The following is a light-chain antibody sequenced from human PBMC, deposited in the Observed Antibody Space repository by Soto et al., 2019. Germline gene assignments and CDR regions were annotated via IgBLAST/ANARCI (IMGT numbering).Light chain of an antibody. CDR1: QSVSSSY. CDR3: QQLYTYPLT. Sequence: EIVLTQSPGTLSLSPGERATLSCRASQSVSSSYLAWYQQKPGQAPRLLIYGASSRATGIPDRFSGSGSGTDFTLTISRLEPEDFAVYYCQQLYTYPLTFGGGTKVDIK. J-gene: IGKJ4*01. CDR2: GAS. V-gene: IGKV3-20*01.